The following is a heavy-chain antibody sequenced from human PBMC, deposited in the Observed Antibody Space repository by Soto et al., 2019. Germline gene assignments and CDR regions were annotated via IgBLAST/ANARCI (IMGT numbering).Heavy chain of an antibody. Sequence: SGPTLVNPTQTLTLTCTFSGFSLSTSGVGVGWIRQPPGKALEWLGLVYWNDDRRFRPSLKSRLTITKDTSKNQVVLTMTNMAPADTATYYCAHRRPTATAISGPSAFDFWGQGTLVTVSS. CDR2: VYWNDDR. D-gene: IGHD4-17*01. CDR1: GFSLSTSGVG. CDR3: AHRRPTATAISGPSAFDF. V-gene: IGHV2-5*01. J-gene: IGHJ4*02.